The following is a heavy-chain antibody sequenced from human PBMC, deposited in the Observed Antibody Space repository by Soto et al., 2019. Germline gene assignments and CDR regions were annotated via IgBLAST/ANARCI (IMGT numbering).Heavy chain of an antibody. CDR3: AKDARWQQLANWFDP. CDR2: ISYDGSNK. CDR1: GFTFSSYG. V-gene: IGHV3-30*18. D-gene: IGHD6-13*01. J-gene: IGHJ5*02. Sequence: QVQLVESGGGVVQPGRSLRLSCAASGFTFSSYGMHWVRQAPGKGLEWVAVISYDGSNKYYADSVKGRFTISRDNSKNTLYLQMNSLRPEDTAVYYCAKDARWQQLANWFDPWGQGTLVTVSS.